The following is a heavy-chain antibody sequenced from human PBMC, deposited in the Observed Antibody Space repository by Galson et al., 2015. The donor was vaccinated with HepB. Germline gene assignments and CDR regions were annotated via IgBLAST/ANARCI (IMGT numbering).Heavy chain of an antibody. Sequence: QSGAEVKKPGESLRISCKGSGYSFTSYWISWVRQMPGKGLEWMGRIDPSDSYTNYSPSFQGHVTISADKSVSTAYLQWSSLKASDTAMYYCARHVGIAAAGTENWFDPWGQGTLVTVSS. CDR3: ARHVGIAAAGTENWFDP. CDR1: GYSFTSYW. D-gene: IGHD6-13*01. J-gene: IGHJ5*02. CDR2: IDPSDSYT. V-gene: IGHV5-10-1*01.